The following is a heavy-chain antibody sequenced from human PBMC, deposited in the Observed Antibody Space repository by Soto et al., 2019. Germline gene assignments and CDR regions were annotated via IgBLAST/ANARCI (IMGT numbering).Heavy chain of an antibody. J-gene: IGHJ3*02. CDR1: GANVFRNEIA. V-gene: IGHV6-1*01. D-gene: IGHD1-7*01. Sequence: QVQLQQSGPGLVKPSQTLSLTCAITGANVFRNEIAWNWVRQSPSRGLEWLGWAYYMSKWHNEYAVNVKSLTTIKLGTSKNPPALQLYSLVPENSALYYCARGRNSAFDIWGQGTQVAVSP. CDR2: AYYMSKWHN. CDR3: ARGRNSAFDI.